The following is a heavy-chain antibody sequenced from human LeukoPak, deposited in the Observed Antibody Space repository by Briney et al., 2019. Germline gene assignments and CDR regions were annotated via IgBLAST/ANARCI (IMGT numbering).Heavy chain of an antibody. Sequence: SETLSLTCAVSGDSISNPKWWSWVRQPPGKGLEWLGEVYSGGTTNCNPSLRSRVTISVDTSKNQISLRLSSVTAADTAVYYCARDEGYCSGGSCAYYYYYGMDVWGQGTTVTVSS. CDR1: GDSISNPKW. D-gene: IGHD2-15*01. J-gene: IGHJ6*02. CDR2: VYSGGTT. V-gene: IGHV4-4*02. CDR3: ARDEGYCSGGSCAYYYYYGMDV.